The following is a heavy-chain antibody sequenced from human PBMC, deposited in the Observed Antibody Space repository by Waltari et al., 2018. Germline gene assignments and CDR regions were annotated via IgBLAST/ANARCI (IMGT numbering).Heavy chain of an antibody. CDR2: ISGSVGST. J-gene: IGHJ4*02. CDR3: AKVLVVVAATLAFDY. V-gene: IGHV3-23*04. Sequence: EGQLVESGGGLVQPGGSLRLSCADSGFTFSSHAMRWVRQAPGKGLEWVSGISGSVGSTYYADSVKGRFTISRDNPKNTLYLQMNSLRAEDTAVYYCAKVLVVVAATLAFDYWGQGTLVTVSS. CDR1: GFTFSSHA. D-gene: IGHD2-15*01.